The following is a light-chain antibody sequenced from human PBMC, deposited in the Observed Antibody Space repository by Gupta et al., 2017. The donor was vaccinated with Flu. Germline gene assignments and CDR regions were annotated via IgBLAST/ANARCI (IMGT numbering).Light chain of an antibody. V-gene: IGKV3-20*01. J-gene: IGKJ4*01. Sequence: ETRSSAPGERATLSCRASQSGSSTYLAWYQQKPGQAPRLLIYGASSRATGIPDRFSGSGSGTDFTLTISRLEPEDFAVYYCQQYGSAPLTFGGGTKVEIK. CDR1: QSGSSTY. CDR3: QQYGSAPLT. CDR2: GAS.